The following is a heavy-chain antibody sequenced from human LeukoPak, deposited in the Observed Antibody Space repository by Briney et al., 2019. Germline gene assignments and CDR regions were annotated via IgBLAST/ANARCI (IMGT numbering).Heavy chain of an antibody. CDR3: ARVAGVVAYYFDY. V-gene: IGHV3-11*01. D-gene: IGHD3-10*01. J-gene: IGHJ4*02. Sequence: GGSLRLSCAASGFTFSDYYMSWIRQAPGKGLEWVSYISSSGSTIYYADSVKGRFTISRDNAKNLLYLQMNSLRAEDTAVYYCARVAGVVAYYFDYWGQGTLVTVSS. CDR1: GFTFSDYY. CDR2: ISSSGSTI.